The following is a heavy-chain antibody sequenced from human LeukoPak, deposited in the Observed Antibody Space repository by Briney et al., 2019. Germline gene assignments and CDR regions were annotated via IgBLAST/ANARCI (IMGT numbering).Heavy chain of an antibody. CDR3: ARFGSSWFYYYYYYMDV. CDR1: GGTFSSYA. CDR2: IIPIFGTA. D-gene: IGHD6-13*01. J-gene: IGHJ6*03. Sequence: SVKVSCKASGGTFSSYAISWVRQAPGQGLGWMGRIIPIFGTANYAQKFQGRVTITTDESTSTAYMELSSLRSEDTAVYYCARFGSSWFYYYYYYMDVWGKGTTVTVSS. V-gene: IGHV1-69*05.